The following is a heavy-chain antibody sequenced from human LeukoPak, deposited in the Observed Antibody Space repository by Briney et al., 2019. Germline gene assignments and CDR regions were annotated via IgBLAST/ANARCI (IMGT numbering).Heavy chain of an antibody. CDR3: ATTKQARRYFDY. CDR1: GFTFSSNA. Sequence: PGGSLRPSCAGSGFTFSSNALSWVRQAPGKGLEWVSAISTSGGNTYYADSVRGRFTISRDNSKNTLYQQMNTLRAEDTAVYYCATTKQARRYFDYWGQGTLVTVSS. J-gene: IGHJ4*02. CDR2: ISTSGGNT. D-gene: IGHD1-1*01. V-gene: IGHV3-23*01.